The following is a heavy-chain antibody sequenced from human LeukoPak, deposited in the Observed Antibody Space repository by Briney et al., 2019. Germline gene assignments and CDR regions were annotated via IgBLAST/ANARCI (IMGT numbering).Heavy chain of an antibody. Sequence: ASVTVSCTASGYTFTSYGISWVRQAPGQGLEWMGWISAYNGNTNYAQKLQGRVTMTTDTSTSTAYMELRSLRSDDTAVYYCARGLWFGELLVEIYFDYWGQGTLVTVSS. CDR2: ISAYNGNT. V-gene: IGHV1-18*01. CDR1: GYTFTSYG. J-gene: IGHJ4*02. CDR3: ARGLWFGELLVEIYFDY. D-gene: IGHD3-10*01.